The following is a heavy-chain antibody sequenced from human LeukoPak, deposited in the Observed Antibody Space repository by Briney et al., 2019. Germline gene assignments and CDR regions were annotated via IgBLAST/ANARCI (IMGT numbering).Heavy chain of an antibody. Sequence: GGSLRLSCAASGFTFSSYSMNWVRQAPGKGLEWVSSISSSSSYIYYADSVKGRFTISRDNAKNSLYLQMNSLRAEDTAVYYCARGSGYDYDSSGYYPAEIDYWGQGTLVTVSP. CDR1: GFTFSSYS. CDR3: ARGSGYDYDSSGYYPAEIDY. J-gene: IGHJ4*02. V-gene: IGHV3-21*01. CDR2: ISSSSSYI. D-gene: IGHD3-22*01.